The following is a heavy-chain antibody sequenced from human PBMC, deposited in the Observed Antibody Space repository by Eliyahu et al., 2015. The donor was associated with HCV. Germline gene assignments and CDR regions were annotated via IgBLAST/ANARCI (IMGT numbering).Heavy chain of an antibody. CDR1: GFTFSSYS. V-gene: IGHV3-21*01. J-gene: IGHJ4*02. D-gene: IGHD3-3*01. CDR3: ARAPPLGQGFYYFDY. CDR2: ISSSSSYI. Sequence: GGSLRLSCAASGFTFSSYSMNWVRQAPGKGLEWVSSISSSSSYIYYADSVKGRFTISRDNAKNSLYLQMNSLRAEDTAVYYCARAPPLGQGFYYFDYWGQGTLVTVSS.